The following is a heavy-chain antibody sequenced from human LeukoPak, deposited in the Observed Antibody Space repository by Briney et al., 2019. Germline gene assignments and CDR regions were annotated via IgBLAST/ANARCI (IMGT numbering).Heavy chain of an antibody. Sequence: TGGSLRLSCAASGFTFSNYPINWVRQAPGKGLEWVSYISSSGNYIHYADSVKGRFTISRDNAKNSLFLQMNSLRVEDTAVYYCARTGSAWNDGPWGQGTLVTVSS. J-gene: IGHJ5*02. CDR3: ARTGSAWNDGP. CDR2: ISSSGNYI. CDR1: GFTFSNYP. D-gene: IGHD6-19*01. V-gene: IGHV3-21*01.